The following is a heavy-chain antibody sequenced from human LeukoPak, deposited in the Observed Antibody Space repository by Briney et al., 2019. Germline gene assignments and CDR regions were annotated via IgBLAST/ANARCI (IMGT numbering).Heavy chain of an antibody. CDR1: GYTFTSYA. Sequence: ASVKVSCTASGYTFTSYAMHWVRQAPGQRLEWMGWINAGNNNAKYSQKFQGRVTITRDTSASTAYMGLSSLRSEDTAVYYCARGSLASSGWYVLGYWGQGTLVTVPS. J-gene: IGHJ4*02. V-gene: IGHV1-3*01. D-gene: IGHD6-19*01. CDR2: INAGNNNA. CDR3: ARGSLASSGWYVLGY.